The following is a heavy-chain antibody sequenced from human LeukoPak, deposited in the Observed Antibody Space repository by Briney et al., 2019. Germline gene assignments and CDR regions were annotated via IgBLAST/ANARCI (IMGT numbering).Heavy chain of an antibody. J-gene: IGHJ6*03. CDR2: ISSSSSYI. V-gene: IGHV3-21*01. CDR1: GFTFSSYS. Sequence: PGGSLRLLCAASGFTFSSYSMNSVRQAPGKGLEWVSSISSSSSYIYYADSVKGRFTISRDNAKNSLYLQMNSLRAEDTAVYYCARRGFYYYYMDVCGKGTTVTVSS. CDR3: ARRGFYYYYMDV.